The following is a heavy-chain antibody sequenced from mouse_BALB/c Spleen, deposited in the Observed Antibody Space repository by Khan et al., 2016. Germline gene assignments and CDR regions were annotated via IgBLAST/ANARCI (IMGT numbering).Heavy chain of an antibody. CDR1: GYTFTNYG. CDR2: INTYTGEP. J-gene: IGHJ4*01. V-gene: IGHV9-3-1*01. CDR3: ARSLDLWDY. Sequence: QIQLVQSGPELKKPGETVKISCKASGYTFTNYGMNWVKQAPGKGLKWMGWINTYTGEPTYADDFKGRFAFSLETSANTAYLQINNLKNEDTATYFCARSLDLWDYWGQGTSVTVSS.